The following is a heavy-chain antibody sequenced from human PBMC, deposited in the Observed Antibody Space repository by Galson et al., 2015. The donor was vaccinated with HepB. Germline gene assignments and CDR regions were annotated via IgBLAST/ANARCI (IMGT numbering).Heavy chain of an antibody. CDR1: GFRFTNSS. Sequence: SLRLSCATSGFRFTNSSMSWVRQAPGKGLQWVSAIPFGGARPSSASSVEGRFTTSRDSPRPQGVRLMTSLRVDDTAVYYCAKVAILGATPQYFDYLGQGTLVTVSS. D-gene: IGHD3-16*01. CDR3: AKVAILGATPQYFDY. V-gene: IGHV3-23*01. J-gene: IGHJ4*02. CDR2: IPFGGARP.